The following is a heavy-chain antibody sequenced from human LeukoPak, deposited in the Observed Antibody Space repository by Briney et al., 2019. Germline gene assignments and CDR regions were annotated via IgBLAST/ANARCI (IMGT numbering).Heavy chain of an antibody. D-gene: IGHD6-13*01. CDR1: GYTFTGYH. Sequence: GGSLRLSCAASGYTFTGYHIHWVRQAPGQGLEWMGWINPNFGGTNYAQRFQGRVTMTRDTSISTAYMELSRLRSDDTAVYYCARQYQQVGADVFDIWGQGTMVTVSS. V-gene: IGHV1-2*02. CDR3: ARQYQQVGADVFDI. J-gene: IGHJ3*02. CDR2: INPNFGGT.